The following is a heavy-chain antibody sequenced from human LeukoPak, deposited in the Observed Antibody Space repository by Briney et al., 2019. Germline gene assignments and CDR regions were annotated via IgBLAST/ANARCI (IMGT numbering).Heavy chain of an antibody. J-gene: IGHJ4*02. CDR1: GYSFTSYW. CDR3: ARQYSSSSEDYFDY. D-gene: IGHD6-6*01. CDR2: IYPGDSGT. V-gene: IGHV5-51*01. Sequence: GESLKISCKGSGYSFTSYWIGWVRQMPGKGLEWVGIIYPGDSGTRYSPSFQGQVTISADKSISTAYLQWSSLKASDTAMYYCARQYSSSSEDYFDYWGQGTLVTVSS.